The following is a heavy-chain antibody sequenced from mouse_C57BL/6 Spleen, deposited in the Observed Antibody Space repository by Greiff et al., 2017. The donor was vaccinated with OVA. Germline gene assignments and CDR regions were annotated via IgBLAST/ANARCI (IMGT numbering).Heavy chain of an antibody. J-gene: IGHJ4*01. CDR3: ARGDGSSYRDYAMDY. CDR1: GYSFTDYN. CDR2: INPNYGTT. V-gene: IGHV1-39*01. Sequence: EVQRVESGPELVKPGASVKISCKASGYSFTDYNMNWVKQSNGKSLEWIGVINPNYGTTSYNQKFKGKATLTVDQSSSTAYMQLNSLTSEDSAVYYCARGDGSSYRDYAMDYWGQGTSVTVSS. D-gene: IGHD1-1*01.